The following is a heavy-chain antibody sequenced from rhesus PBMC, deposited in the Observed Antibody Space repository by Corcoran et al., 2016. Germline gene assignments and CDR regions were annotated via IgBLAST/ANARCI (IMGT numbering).Heavy chain of an antibody. V-gene: IGHV5-20*01. J-gene: IGHJ4*01. D-gene: IGHD3-34*01. Sequence: EVQLVQSGAEVKRPGESLKISCKTSGYSFTSYWISWVRQMPGKGLEWMGAIDPSDSDTSYNPSCQGQVTISADKSISTAYLQWSMLKASDTATYYCAKGGWGDLCDYWGQGVLVTVSS. CDR3: AKGGWGDLCDY. CDR2: IDPSDSDT. CDR1: GYSFTSYW.